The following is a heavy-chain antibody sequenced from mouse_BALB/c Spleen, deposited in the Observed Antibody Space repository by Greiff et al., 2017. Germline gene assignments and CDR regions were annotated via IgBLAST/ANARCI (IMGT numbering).Heavy chain of an antibody. CDR2: ISSGSSTI. CDR3: ARTYGSSYGRMDY. V-gene: IGHV5-17*02. CDR1: GFTFSSFG. J-gene: IGHJ4*01. Sequence: DVKVEESGGGLVQPGGSRKLSCAASGFTFSSFGMHWVRQAPEKGLEWVAYISSGSSTIYYADTVKGRFTISRDNPKNTLFLQMTSLRSEDTAMYYCARTYGSSYGRMDYWGQGTSVTVSS. D-gene: IGHD1-1*01.